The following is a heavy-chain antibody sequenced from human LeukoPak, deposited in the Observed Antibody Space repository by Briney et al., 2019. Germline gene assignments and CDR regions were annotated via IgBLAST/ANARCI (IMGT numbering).Heavy chain of an antibody. CDR1: GFTFTNAW. Sequence: PGGSLRLSCAASGFTFTNAWMTCVRQVPGKGLEWVGRVRSKTDGGTTDYAARVIGRFTISRDDSKNTLYLQMNSLNLEDTAIYYCTTATYYYDSSGSNYWGQGTLVTVSS. D-gene: IGHD3-22*01. J-gene: IGHJ4*02. CDR2: VRSKTDGGTT. CDR3: TTATYYYDSSGSNY. V-gene: IGHV3-15*01.